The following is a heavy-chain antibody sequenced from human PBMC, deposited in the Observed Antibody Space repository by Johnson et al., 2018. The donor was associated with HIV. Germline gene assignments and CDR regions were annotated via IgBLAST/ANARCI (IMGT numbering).Heavy chain of an antibody. CDR1: GFTFSSYW. J-gene: IGHJ3*02. V-gene: IGHV3-30*02. CDR2: IRYDGSNK. D-gene: IGHD2-8*01. Sequence: VQLVESGGGVVQPGGSLRLSCAASGFTFSSYWMSWVRQAPGKGLEWVAFIRYDGSNKYYADSVKGRFTISRDNSKNTLYLQMNSLRAEDTAVYYCAKDWTNCTNGVCSDGSAAGAFYIWGQGTMVTVSS. CDR3: AKDWTNCTNGVCSDGSAAGAFYI.